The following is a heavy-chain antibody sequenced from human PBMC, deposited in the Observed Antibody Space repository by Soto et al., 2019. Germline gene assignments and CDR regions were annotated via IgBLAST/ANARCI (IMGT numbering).Heavy chain of an antibody. CDR3: ARDRSWGSGFRNYYGMDV. CDR1: GYTFTSYA. CDR2: INAGNGNT. J-gene: IGHJ6*02. D-gene: IGHD6-19*01. Sequence: ASVKVSCKASGYTFTSYAMHWVRQAPGQRLEWMGWINAGNGNTKYSQKFQGRVTITRDTSASTAYMELSSLRSEDTAVYYCARDRSWGSGFRNYYGMDVWGQGTTVTVSS. V-gene: IGHV1-3*01.